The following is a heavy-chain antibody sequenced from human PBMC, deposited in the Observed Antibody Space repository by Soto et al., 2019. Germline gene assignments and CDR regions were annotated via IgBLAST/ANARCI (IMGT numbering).Heavy chain of an antibody. CDR2: ISSSDDTI. D-gene: IGHD3-3*01. CDR3: ARDREWYYGMDV. V-gene: IGHV3-11*01. Sequence: GGSLRLSCAASGFTFSDYYMSWIRQAPGKGLEWVSYISSSDDTIYYADSVKGRFTISRDNAKNSLSLQMNRLRAEDTAVYYCARDREWYYGMDVWGQGTTVTVSS. J-gene: IGHJ6*02. CDR1: GFTFSDYY.